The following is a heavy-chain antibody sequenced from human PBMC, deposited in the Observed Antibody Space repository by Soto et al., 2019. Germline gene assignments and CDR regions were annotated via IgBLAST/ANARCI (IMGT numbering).Heavy chain of an antibody. CDR2: ISSYNGDT. V-gene: IGHV1-18*01. CDR3: ARTQTGVGVCDY. CDR1: GYSFTTYG. D-gene: IGHD3-10*01. J-gene: IGHJ4*02. Sequence: QVQLVQPGAEVKKPGASVKVSCKASGYSFTTYGISWVRQAPGQGLEWMGWISSYNGDTKFAKKVQGRLTKTTDTSTTTAHMELRSLGSDDTAVDYCARTQTGVGVCDYLGQGTLLTVSS.